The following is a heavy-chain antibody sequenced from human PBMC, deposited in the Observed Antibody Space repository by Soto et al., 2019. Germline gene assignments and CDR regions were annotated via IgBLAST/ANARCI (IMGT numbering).Heavy chain of an antibody. CDR1: GFTFSSYG. J-gene: IGHJ4*02. CDR2: ISYDGSNK. CDR3: AKDRRAGHIVVEDY. V-gene: IGHV3-30*18. D-gene: IGHD2-15*01. Sequence: GGSLRLSCAASGFTFSSYGMHWVRQAPGKGLEWVAVISYDGSNKYYADSVKGRFTISRDNSKNTLYLQMNSLRAEDTAVYYCAKDRRAGHIVVEDYWGQGTLVTVSS.